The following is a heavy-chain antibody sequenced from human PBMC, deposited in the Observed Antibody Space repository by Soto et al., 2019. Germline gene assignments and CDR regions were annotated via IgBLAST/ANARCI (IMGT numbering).Heavy chain of an antibody. Sequence: EVQPLESGGGLVVPGGSLRLSCAASGFTFSSYAMSWVRQAPGKGLEWVSALTNSGGNTFYADSVKGRFTISRDHSKNSLYLQMNNLRAEDTAVYFWAKSGEATITLGYDYWGQGTLVTVSS. CDR2: LTNSGGNT. D-gene: IGHD5-12*01. V-gene: IGHV3-23*01. J-gene: IGHJ4*02. CDR3: AKSGEATITLGYDY. CDR1: GFTFSSYA.